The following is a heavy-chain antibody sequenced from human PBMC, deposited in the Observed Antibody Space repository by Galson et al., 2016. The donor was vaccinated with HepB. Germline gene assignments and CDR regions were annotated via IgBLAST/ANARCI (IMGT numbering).Heavy chain of an antibody. CDR2: ISGDCPST. CDR1: GFTFSSYA. CDR3: VQDYAVVVTAILNS. D-gene: IGHD2-21*02. V-gene: IGHV3-64D*06. Sequence: SLRLSCAASGFTFSSYAMPWVRQAPGKGLEYVSAISGDCPSTYYADPVKGRFTTSSDNSKDTLYLQMNRLRVEDTAVYYCVQDYAVVVTAILNSWGQGTLVTVSS. J-gene: IGHJ5*02.